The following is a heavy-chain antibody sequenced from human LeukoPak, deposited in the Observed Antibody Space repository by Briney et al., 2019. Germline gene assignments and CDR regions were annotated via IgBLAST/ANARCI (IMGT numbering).Heavy chain of an antibody. V-gene: IGHV1-46*01. J-gene: IGHJ4*02. D-gene: IGHD3-22*01. CDR1: GYTFTSYY. Sequence: ASVKVSCKASGYTFTSYYMHWVRQAPGRRLEWMGIINPSSGSTTYAQRFQGRVTMTRDTFTSTVYMELSSLRCEDTAMYYCASLRVSHYYDSSGYYDCWGQGTLVTVSS. CDR2: INPSSGST. CDR3: ASLRVSHYYDSSGYYDC.